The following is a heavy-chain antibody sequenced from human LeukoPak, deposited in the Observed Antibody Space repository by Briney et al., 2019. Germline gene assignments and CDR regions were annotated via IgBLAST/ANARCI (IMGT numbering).Heavy chain of an antibody. D-gene: IGHD3-22*01. CDR2: IYYSGST. V-gene: IGHV4-59*01. J-gene: IGHJ1*01. Sequence: SETLSLTCTVSGGSISSYYWSWIRQPPGKGLEWIGYIYYSGSTNYNPSLKSRVTISVDTSKNQFSLKLSSVTAADTAVYYCARRGYYYEYFQHWGQGTLVTVSS. CDR3: ARRGYYYEYFQH. CDR1: GGSISSYY.